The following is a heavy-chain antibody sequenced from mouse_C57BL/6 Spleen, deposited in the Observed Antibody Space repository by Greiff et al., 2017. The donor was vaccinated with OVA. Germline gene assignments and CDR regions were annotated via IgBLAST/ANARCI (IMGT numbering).Heavy chain of an antibody. Sequence: VQLQQSGPELVKPGASVKISCKASGYAFSSSWMNWVKQRPGKGLEWIGRIYPGDGDTNYNGKFKGKATLTADKSSSAAYMQLSSLTSEDSAVYFCSYSNYVGAMDYWGQGTSVTVSS. D-gene: IGHD2-5*01. CDR1: GYAFSSSW. CDR3: SYSNYVGAMDY. V-gene: IGHV1-82*01. J-gene: IGHJ4*01. CDR2: IYPGDGDT.